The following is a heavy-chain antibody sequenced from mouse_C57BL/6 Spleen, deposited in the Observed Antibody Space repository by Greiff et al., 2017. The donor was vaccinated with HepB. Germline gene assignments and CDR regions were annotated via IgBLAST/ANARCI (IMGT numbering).Heavy chain of an antibody. D-gene: IGHD3-3*01. Sequence: VQLQQSGPVLVKPGPSVKISCKASGFTFTDYYKLWGMKSNGKSLEWIGLVNPYNGGTSNNQKYKGKATLTVDTSSCTAYMGLNSLTSEDSAVYYCEREGGHYAMDVWGTGTSVTVSS. CDR2: VNPYNGGT. V-gene: IGHV1-36*01. CDR1: GFTFTDYY. J-gene: IGHJ4*01. CDR3: EREGGHYAMDV.